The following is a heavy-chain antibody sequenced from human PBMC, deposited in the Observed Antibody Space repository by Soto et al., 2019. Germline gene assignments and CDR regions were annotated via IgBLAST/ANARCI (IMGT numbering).Heavy chain of an antibody. CDR2: IIPIFGTA. J-gene: IGHJ6*02. CDR3: AKTPENYYYGMDV. Sequence: QVQLVQSGAEVKKPGSSVKVSCKASGGTFSSYAISWVRQAPGQGLEWMGGIIPIFGTADYAQKFQGRVTXTXDXXRSTAYVELSSLRSEDTAVYYCAKTPENYYYGMDVWGQGTTVTVSS. V-gene: IGHV1-69*05. CDR1: GGTFSSYA.